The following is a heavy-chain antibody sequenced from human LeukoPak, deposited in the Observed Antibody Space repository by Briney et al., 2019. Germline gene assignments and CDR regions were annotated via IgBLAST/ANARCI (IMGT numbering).Heavy chain of an antibody. D-gene: IGHD3-22*01. V-gene: IGHV4-59*01. CDR2: IYYSGST. Sequence: SEALSLTCTVSGGSISSYYWSWIRQPPGKGLEWIGYIYYSGSTNYNPSLKSRVTISVDTSKNQFSLKLSSVTAADTAVYYCASTVQTYDSSGFPPIDAFDIWGQGTMVTVSS. J-gene: IGHJ3*02. CDR1: GGSISSYY. CDR3: ASTVQTYDSSGFPPIDAFDI.